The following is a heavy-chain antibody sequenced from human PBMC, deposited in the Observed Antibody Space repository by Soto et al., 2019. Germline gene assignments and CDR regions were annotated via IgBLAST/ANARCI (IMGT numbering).Heavy chain of an antibody. CDR1: GFTVSSNY. Sequence: EVQLVESGGGLVQPGGSLRLSCAASGFTVSSNYMSWVRQAPGKGLEWVSVIYSGGSAYYADSVKGRFTISRDNSKNTLYLQVNSLSAEDTSVYYCARHGYSYGGGYFDYWGQGTLVTVSS. J-gene: IGHJ4*02. CDR3: ARHGYSYGGGYFDY. V-gene: IGHV3-66*04. CDR2: IYSGGSA. D-gene: IGHD5-18*01.